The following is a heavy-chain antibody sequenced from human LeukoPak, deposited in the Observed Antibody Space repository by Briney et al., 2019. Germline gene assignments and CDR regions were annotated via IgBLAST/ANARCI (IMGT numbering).Heavy chain of an antibody. CDR3: AKARTDMFSLSWFDY. Sequence: GGSLGLSCAASGFTFANYATSWVRQAPGKGLEWVSGISGYGDSKYYAASVNGRFTISRDNSKNTLYLQMNSLGAEDTAVYYCAKARTDMFSLSWFDYWGQGTLVTVSS. V-gene: IGHV3-23*01. CDR1: GFTFANYA. CDR2: ISGYGDSK. J-gene: IGHJ4*02. D-gene: IGHD3-10*02.